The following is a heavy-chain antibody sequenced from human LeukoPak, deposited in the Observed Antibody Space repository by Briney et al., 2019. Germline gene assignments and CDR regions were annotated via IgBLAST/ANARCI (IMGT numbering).Heavy chain of an antibody. CDR2: IFYSGSS. CDR1: GDSISGYY. J-gene: IGHJ6*02. CDR3: SRAPGQWLGTGMDV. Sequence: PSETPSLTCTVAGDSISGYYWTWIRQPPGKGLEWVGYIFYSGSSYYNPSLKSRVTMSVDTSKNQFSLTLTSVTAADTAVYYCSRAPGQWLGTGMDVWGQGTTVTVSS. V-gene: IGHV4-59*01. D-gene: IGHD6-19*01.